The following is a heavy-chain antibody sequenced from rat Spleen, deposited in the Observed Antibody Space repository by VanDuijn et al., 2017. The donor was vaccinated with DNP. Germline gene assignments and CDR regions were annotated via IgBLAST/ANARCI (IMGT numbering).Heavy chain of an antibody. Sequence: EVKLVESGGGLVQPGRSLKLSCAASGFNFNDYWMGWVRQAPGKGLEWVASITNTGGTTYYPDSVKGRFTISRDNAKSTLYLQMNSLRSEDTATYYCAGRPPPTRGPFDYWGRGVTVTVSS. CDR3: AGRPPPTRGPFDY. J-gene: IGHJ2*01. V-gene: IGHV5-31*01. CDR1: GFNFNDYW. CDR2: ITNTGGTT. D-gene: IGHD1-4*01.